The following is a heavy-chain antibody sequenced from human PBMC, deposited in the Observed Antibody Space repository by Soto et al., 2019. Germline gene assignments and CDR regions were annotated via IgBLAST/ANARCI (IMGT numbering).Heavy chain of an antibody. CDR3: ANLGYNPDY. D-gene: IGHD6-25*01. CDR2: IWYDGSNK. Sequence: QVLLVESGGGVVQPGRSLRLSCAASGFTFSSYGMHWVRQAPGKGLEWVAVIWYDGSNKYYADSVKGRFTISRDNSKNTLYLQMNSLRAEGTAVYSCANLGYNPDYWGQGTLVTVSS. V-gene: IGHV3-33*06. CDR1: GFTFSSYG. J-gene: IGHJ4*02.